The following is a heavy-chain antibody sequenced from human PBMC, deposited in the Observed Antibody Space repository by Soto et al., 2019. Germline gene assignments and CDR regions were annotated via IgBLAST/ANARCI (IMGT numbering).Heavy chain of an antibody. D-gene: IGHD6-6*01. CDR3: ARAPKVSGSSQTRPDF. V-gene: IGHV4-34*01. Sequence: QVQLHQWGAGLLKPSETLSLACSIYSGSFSGYYWSWIRQPPGKGLEWIGEISQRGNTNYSPSLKSRVSISIDTSMKQFSLNLASVSAADTAVYYCARAPKVSGSSQTRPDFWGQGTLVTVSS. CDR1: SGSFSGYY. J-gene: IGHJ4*02. CDR2: ISQRGNT.